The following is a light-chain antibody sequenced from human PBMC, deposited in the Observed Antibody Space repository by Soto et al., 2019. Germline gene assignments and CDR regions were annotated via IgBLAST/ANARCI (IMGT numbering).Light chain of an antibody. CDR1: QSVSSSH. CDR2: AAS. V-gene: IGKV3-20*01. J-gene: IGKJ5*01. Sequence: EIVLTQSPGTLSLSPGERATLSCRASQSVSSSHLAWYQHKPGQAPRLLIYAASSRATGSPDRFSGGGSGTDFTLTISRLEPEDFATYYCQQSFSTPITFGQGTRLDIK. CDR3: QQSFSTPIT.